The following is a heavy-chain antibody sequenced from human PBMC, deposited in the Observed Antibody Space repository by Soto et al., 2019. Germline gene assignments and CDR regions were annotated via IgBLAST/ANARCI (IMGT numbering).Heavy chain of an antibody. CDR2: LYNSGST. D-gene: IGHD2-21*02. CDR3: ARDLWGYCGTDCYPLDV. J-gene: IGHJ6*02. V-gene: IGHV4-59*01. CDR1: GGSIRSYY. Sequence: SETLSLTCTVSGGSIRSYYWSWIRQAPGKGLEWIGYLYNSGSTVYNPSLKSRVTISVDTSKNQFSLKLNSVTAADTAVYYCARDLWGYCGTDCYPLDVSGQGTTVTVSS.